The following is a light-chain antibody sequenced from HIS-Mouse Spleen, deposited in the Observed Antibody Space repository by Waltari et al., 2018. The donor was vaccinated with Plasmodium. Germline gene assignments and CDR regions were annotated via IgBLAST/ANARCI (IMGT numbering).Light chain of an antibody. CDR2: GAT. V-gene: IGKV3-15*01. Sequence: EIVMTQSPATLSVSPGERATLSCRASQSVSRNLAWYQQKPGQAPRLLIYGATTRATGIPARFSGSGSGTECTITISSLQSEDFAVYYCQQYNNWSFTFGPGTKVDIK. J-gene: IGKJ3*01. CDR1: QSVSRN. CDR3: QQYNNWSFT.